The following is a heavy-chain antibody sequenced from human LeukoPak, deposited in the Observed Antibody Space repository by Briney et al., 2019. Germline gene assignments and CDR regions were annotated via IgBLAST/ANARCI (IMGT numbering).Heavy chain of an antibody. D-gene: IGHD1-26*01. CDR3: AGGRERTALNWCYP. CDR2: INHSRST. CDR1: GGPFSGYY. Sequence: SETLSLTCAVYGGPFSGYYWSWLRHPPGKGLEWIGEINHSRSTNYNTSLKSRVTISVDTSKNHFFLKMRSVTAEDTAVYHCAGGRERTALNWCYPWGEGTLVTVSS. V-gene: IGHV4-34*01. J-gene: IGHJ5*02.